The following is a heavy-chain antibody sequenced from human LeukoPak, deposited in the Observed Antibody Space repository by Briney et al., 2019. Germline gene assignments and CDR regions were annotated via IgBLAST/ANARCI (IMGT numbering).Heavy chain of an antibody. CDR2: IKSRADDGTT. J-gene: IGHJ4*02. CDR3: AANRVGAISY. D-gene: IGHD1-26*01. V-gene: IGHV3-15*01. Sequence: PGGSLRLSCVASGLTFTNAWLSWARLAPGKGLEWVARIKSRADDGTTDYAAPVKGRFTISRDDSKTTLYLQMNSLKTEDTGVYYCAANRVGAISYWGQGSLVTVSS. CDR1: GLTFTNAW.